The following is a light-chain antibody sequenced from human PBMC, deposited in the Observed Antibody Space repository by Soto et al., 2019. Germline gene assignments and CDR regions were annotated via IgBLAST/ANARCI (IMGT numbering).Light chain of an antibody. J-gene: IGLJ2*01. CDR2: EVN. Sequence: QSALTQPPSASGSPGQSVTISCTGTSSDVGGYDYVSWYQHHPGKVPKLMIYEVNKRPSGVPDRFSGSKSGNTASLTVSGLQTEDEADYYCSSYAVSDSLVFGGGTKLTVL. V-gene: IGLV2-8*01. CDR3: SSYAVSDSLV. CDR1: SSDVGGYDY.